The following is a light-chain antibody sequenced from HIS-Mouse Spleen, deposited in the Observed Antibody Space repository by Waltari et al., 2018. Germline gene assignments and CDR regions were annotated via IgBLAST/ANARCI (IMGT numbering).Light chain of an antibody. V-gene: IGLV2-14*01. CDR2: EVS. Sequence: QSALTQPASVSGSPGQSITISCTGTSSDVGGYNYVSWYQQHPGKAPKFMIFEVSNRPPGVSLRFSGSQSGHTASLTISGLQAEDEADYYCSSYTSSSTWVFGGGTKLTVL. CDR3: SSYTSSSTWV. CDR1: SSDVGGYNY. J-gene: IGLJ3*02.